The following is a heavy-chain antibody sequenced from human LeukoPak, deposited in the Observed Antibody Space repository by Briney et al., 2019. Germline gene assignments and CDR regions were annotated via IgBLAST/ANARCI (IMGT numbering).Heavy chain of an antibody. D-gene: IGHD2-8*02. CDR3: ARVYCTGGACIGFDP. CDR1: CESIHSSSSSNNY. Sequence: PSETLSLTCTVSCESIHSSSSSNNYWGWFRQPPGEGLDWIGSINYSVRTFYNPSLKSRVTISVDTPKNQFSLKLNSVIGADPAIYYCARVYCTGGACIGFDPWGQGTLVVVSS. J-gene: IGHJ5*01. V-gene: IGHV4-39*01. CDR2: INYSVRT.